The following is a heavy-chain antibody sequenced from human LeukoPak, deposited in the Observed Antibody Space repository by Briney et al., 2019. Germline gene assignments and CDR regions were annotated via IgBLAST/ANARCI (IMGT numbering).Heavy chain of an antibody. CDR3: ARVPAYGGYFSVDY. CDR2: ISSSSSYI. Sequence: GGSLRLSCAASGFTFSSYSMNWVRQAPGKGLEWVASISSSSSYIYYADSVKGRFTISRDNAKNSLYMQMNSLRAEDTAVYYCARVPAYGGYFSVDYWGQGTLVTVSS. V-gene: IGHV3-21*01. CDR1: GFTFSSYS. J-gene: IGHJ4*02. D-gene: IGHD1-26*01.